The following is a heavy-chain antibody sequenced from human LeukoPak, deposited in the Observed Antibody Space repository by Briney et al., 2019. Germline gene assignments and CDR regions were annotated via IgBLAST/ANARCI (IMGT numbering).Heavy chain of an antibody. D-gene: IGHD6-19*01. CDR1: GFIFTKYG. V-gene: IGHV1-18*01. CDR2: ISGYNGDT. Sequence: ASVTVSCKASGFIFTKYGISWVRQAPGQGLEWVGWISGYNGDTNYAQKLQGRVTMTTDTSTTTAYMELRSLRSDDTAFYYCARGPSNTSGWKTWFDTWGQGTLVTVSS. CDR3: ARGPSNTSGWKTWFDT. J-gene: IGHJ5*02.